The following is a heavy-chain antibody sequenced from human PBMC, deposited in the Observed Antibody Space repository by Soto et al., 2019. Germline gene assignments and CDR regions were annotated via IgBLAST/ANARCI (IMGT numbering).Heavy chain of an antibody. Sequence: GGSLRLSCAASGFTFDDYAMHWVRQAPGKGLEWVSRIKSDGSWALYADSMEGRLTISRDNAKNTLYLQMNSLRAEDTAVYYCVRGDGDYYDGNGYLGRHWGQGTLVTVSS. D-gene: IGHD3-22*01. V-gene: IGHV3-74*01. CDR3: VRGDGDYYDGNGYLGRH. J-gene: IGHJ4*02. CDR1: GFTFDDYA. CDR2: IKSDGSWA.